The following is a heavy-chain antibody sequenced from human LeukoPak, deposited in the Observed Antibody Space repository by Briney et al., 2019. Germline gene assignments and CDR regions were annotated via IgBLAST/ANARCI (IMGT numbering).Heavy chain of an antibody. CDR3: ARADITIIKYYFDY. J-gene: IGHJ4*02. V-gene: IGHV1-2*02. CDR1: GYTFTGYY. Sequence: ASVTVSCKASGYTFTGYYMHWVRQAPGQGLEWMGWINPNSGGTNYAQKFQGRVTMTRDTSISTAYMELSRLRSDDTAVYYCARADITIIKYYFDYWGQGTLVTVSS. D-gene: IGHD3-3*01. CDR2: INPNSGGT.